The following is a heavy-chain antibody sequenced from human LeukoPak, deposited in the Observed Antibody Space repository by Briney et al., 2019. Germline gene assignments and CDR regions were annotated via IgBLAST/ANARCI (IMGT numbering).Heavy chain of an antibody. D-gene: IGHD3-22*01. CDR2: IRYDGNNK. Sequence: QAGGSLRLSCAASGYTFSSYWMSWVRQAPGKGLEWVTFIRYDGNNKYYADSVKGRFTISRDNSKNTLYLQMNSLRAEDTAVYYCAKDRSYYYDSSGYYPSSFDYWGQGTLVTVSS. CDR3: AKDRSYYYDSSGYYPSSFDY. V-gene: IGHV3-30*02. CDR1: GYTFSSYW. J-gene: IGHJ4*02.